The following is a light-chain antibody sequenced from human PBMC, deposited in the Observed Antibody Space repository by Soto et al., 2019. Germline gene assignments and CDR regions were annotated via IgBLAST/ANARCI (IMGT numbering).Light chain of an antibody. Sequence: QSVLTQPPSVSAAPVQKVAISCSGSSSNIGNNYVSWYQQLPGTAPKLLIYDNSKRPSGIPDRFSGSKSGTSATLGITGLQTGDEADYFCGTWDSSLSAVVFGGGTKLTVL. CDR2: DNS. CDR3: GTWDSSLSAVV. CDR1: SSNIGNNY. V-gene: IGLV1-51*01. J-gene: IGLJ2*01.